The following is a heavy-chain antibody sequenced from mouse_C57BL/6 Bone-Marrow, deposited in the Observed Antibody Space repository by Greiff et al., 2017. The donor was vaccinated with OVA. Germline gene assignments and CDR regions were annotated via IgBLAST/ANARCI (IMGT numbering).Heavy chain of an antibody. Sequence: QVQLQQPGAELVMPGASVKLSCKASGYTFTSYWMHWVKQRPGQGLEWIGEIDPSDSYTNYNQKFKGKSTLTVDKSSSTAYMQLSSLTSEDSAVYYCARSVYDGYYNYWGQGTTLTVSS. J-gene: IGHJ2*01. CDR3: ARSVYDGYYNY. V-gene: IGHV1-69*01. CDR1: GYTFTSYW. D-gene: IGHD2-3*01. CDR2: IDPSDSYT.